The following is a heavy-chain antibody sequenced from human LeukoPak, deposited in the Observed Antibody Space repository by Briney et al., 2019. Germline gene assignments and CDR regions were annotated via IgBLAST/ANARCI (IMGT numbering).Heavy chain of an antibody. CDR2: ISRNGVAT. CDR3: ARVHFKGWLVRDDAFDI. Sequence: GGSLRLSCAASGLTFGDYTMNWVRQAPGKGLEWVALISRNGVATKYADSVRGRFTISRDNSKNTLYLQMNSLRAEDTAVYYCARVHFKGWLVRDDAFDIWGQGTMVTVSS. J-gene: IGHJ3*02. D-gene: IGHD6-19*01. CDR1: GLTFGDYT. V-gene: IGHV3-43*01.